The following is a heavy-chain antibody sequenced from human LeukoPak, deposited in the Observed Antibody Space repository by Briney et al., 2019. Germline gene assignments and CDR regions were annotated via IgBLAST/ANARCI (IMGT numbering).Heavy chain of an antibody. J-gene: IGHJ3*02. Sequence: GRSLRLSCAASGFTFSSYAMHWVRQAPGRGLEWEAVISYDGSNKYYAYSVKGRFTISRDNSKNTLYLQMNSLRAEDTAVYYCARYGAAAGNLHAFDIWGQGTMVTVSS. CDR1: GFTFSSYA. CDR2: ISYDGSNK. D-gene: IGHD6-13*01. CDR3: ARYGAAAGNLHAFDI. V-gene: IGHV3-30-3*01.